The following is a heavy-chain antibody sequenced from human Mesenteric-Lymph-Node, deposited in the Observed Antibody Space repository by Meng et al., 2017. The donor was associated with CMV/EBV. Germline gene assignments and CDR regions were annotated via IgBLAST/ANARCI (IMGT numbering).Heavy chain of an antibody. J-gene: IGHJ1*01. V-gene: IGHV3-11*01. CDR1: GVTFSDYY. Sequence: RLACAASGVTFSDYYMSWIRQAPGKGLEWVSYISSSGTTIEYADSVKGRFTISRDNARNSLYLEMNSLRVEDTAVYYCARRGEYFLHWGQGSLVTVS. CDR2: ISSSGTTI. CDR3: ARRGEYFLH.